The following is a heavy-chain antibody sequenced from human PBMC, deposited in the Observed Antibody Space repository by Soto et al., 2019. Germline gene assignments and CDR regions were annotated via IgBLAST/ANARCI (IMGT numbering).Heavy chain of an antibody. Sequence: QVQLQESGPGLVKPSETLSLTCTVSGGSISSYYWSWIRQPPGKGLEWIGYIYYSGSTNYNPSLKSRVTISVDTSKNQFSLKLSSVTAADTAVYYCAVGGRDGYFGYFQHWGQGTLVTVSS. D-gene: IGHD5-12*01. CDR2: IYYSGST. J-gene: IGHJ1*01. CDR1: GGSISSYY. V-gene: IGHV4-59*08. CDR3: AVGGRDGYFGYFQH.